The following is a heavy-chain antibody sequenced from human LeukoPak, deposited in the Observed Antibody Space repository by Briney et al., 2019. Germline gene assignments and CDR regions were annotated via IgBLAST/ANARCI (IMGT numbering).Heavy chain of an antibody. D-gene: IGHD6-13*01. CDR1: GYSFTSYW. V-gene: IGHV5-10-1*01. CDR3: AIGYSSSWYYFDH. CDR2: IDPSDSYT. J-gene: IGHJ4*02. Sequence: GESLKISCKGSGYSFTSYWISWVRQMPGKGLEWMGRIDPSDSYTNYSPSFQGHVTISADKSISTAYLQWSSLKASDTAMYYCAIGYSSSWYYFDHWGQGTLVTVSS.